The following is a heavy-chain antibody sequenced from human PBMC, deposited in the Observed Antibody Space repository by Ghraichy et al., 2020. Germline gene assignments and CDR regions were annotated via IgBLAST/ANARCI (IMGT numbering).Heavy chain of an antibody. CDR3: AKETDFWSGYLPPYYYMDV. V-gene: IGHV3-30*18. D-gene: IGHD3-3*01. J-gene: IGHJ6*03. CDR1: GFTFSSYG. Sequence: GSLRLSCAASGFTFSSYGMHWVRQAPGKGLEWVAVISYDGSNKYYADSVKGRFTISRDNSKNTLYLQMNSLRAEDTAVYYCAKETDFWSGYLPPYYYMDVWGKGTTVTVSS. CDR2: ISYDGSNK.